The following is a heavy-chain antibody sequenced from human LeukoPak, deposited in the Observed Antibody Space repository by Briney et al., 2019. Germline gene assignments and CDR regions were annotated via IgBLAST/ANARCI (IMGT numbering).Heavy chain of an antibody. CDR3: ARGLRRAVYDY. V-gene: IGHV4-61*02. CDR2: IYTSGST. J-gene: IGHJ4*02. D-gene: IGHD5/OR15-5a*01. Sequence: SETLSLTCTVSGGSISSGSYYWSWIRQPAGKGLEWIGRIYTSGSTNYNPSLKSRVTISVDTSKNQFSLKLSSVTAADTAVYYCARGLRRAVYDYWGQGTLVTVSS. CDR1: GGSISSGSYY.